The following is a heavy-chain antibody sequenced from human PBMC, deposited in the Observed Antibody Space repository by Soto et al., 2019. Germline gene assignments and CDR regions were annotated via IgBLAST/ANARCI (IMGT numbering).Heavy chain of an antibody. CDR1: GFSLNTSGVG. Sequence: SGPTLVNPTQTLTLTCTFSGFSLNTSGVGVGWLRQPPGKALEWLALTFWDDDKRYSPSLKTRLSITKDTPKKQVFLKITNMDPVDPGTYYDVYRPPAKHTCFDPWGQVILVTVSS. D-gene: IGHD3-16*01. CDR3: VYRPPAKHTCFDP. V-gene: IGHV2-5*02. J-gene: IGHJ5*02. CDR2: TFWDDDK.